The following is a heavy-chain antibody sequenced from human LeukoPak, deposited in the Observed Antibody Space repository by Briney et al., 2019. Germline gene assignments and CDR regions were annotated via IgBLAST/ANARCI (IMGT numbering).Heavy chain of an antibody. D-gene: IGHD1-26*01. J-gene: IGHJ5*02. Sequence: ASVKVSSKASGYTFTGYYMHWVRQAPGQGLEWMGWINPNSGGTNYAQKFQGRVTMTRDTSISTAYMELSRLRADDTAVYYCARGGELLRSSWFDLWGQGTLVTVSS. CDR1: GYTFTGYY. CDR2: INPNSGGT. CDR3: ARGGELLRSSWFDL. V-gene: IGHV1-2*02.